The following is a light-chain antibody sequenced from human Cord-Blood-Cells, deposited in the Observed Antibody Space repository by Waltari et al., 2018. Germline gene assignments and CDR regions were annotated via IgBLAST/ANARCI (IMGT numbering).Light chain of an antibody. V-gene: IGLV1-40*01. CDR3: QSYDSSLSGFYV. CDR2: GNS. J-gene: IGLJ1*01. Sequence: QSVLTQPPSVSGAPGQRVTISCPGSSSNIGAGYDVHWSQQLPGTAPKLLIYGNSNRPSGVPDRFSGSKSGTSASLAITGLQAEDEADYYCQSYDSSLSGFYVFGTGTKVTVL. CDR1: SSNIGAGYD.